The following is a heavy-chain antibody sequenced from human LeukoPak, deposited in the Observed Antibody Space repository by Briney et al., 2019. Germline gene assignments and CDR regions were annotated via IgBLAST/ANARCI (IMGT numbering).Heavy chain of an antibody. CDR2: IYHSGST. CDR3: ASHGTVTPGGFDY. Sequence: SGTLSLTCAVSGGSISSSNWWSWVRPPPGKGLEWIGGIYHSGSTNYNPSLKSRVTISVDKSKNQFSLKLSSVTAADTAVYYCASHGTVTPGGFDYWGQGTLVTVSS. V-gene: IGHV4-4*02. J-gene: IGHJ4*02. CDR1: GGSISSSNW. D-gene: IGHD4-17*01.